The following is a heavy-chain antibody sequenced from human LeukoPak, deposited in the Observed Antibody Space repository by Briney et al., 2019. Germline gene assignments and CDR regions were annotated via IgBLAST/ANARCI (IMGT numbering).Heavy chain of an antibody. CDR3: ARLTGIAAAGDY. D-gene: IGHD6-13*01. J-gene: IGHJ4*02. CDR2: IYYSGST. V-gene: IGHV4-59*08. Sequence: PSETLSLTCTVSGGSITSYYWSWIRQPPGKELEWIGYIYYSGSTNYNPSLKSRVTISVDTSKNQFSLKLSSVTAADTAVYYCARLTGIAAAGDYWGQGTLVTVSS. CDR1: GGSITSYY.